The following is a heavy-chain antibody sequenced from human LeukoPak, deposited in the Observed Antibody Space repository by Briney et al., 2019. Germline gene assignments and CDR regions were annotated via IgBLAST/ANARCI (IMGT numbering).Heavy chain of an antibody. J-gene: IGHJ4*02. CDR3: ATFPRGVAASYFDY. CDR2: FDPEDGET. CDR1: GYTLTELS. D-gene: IGHD6-19*01. V-gene: IGHV1-24*01. Sequence: ASVKVSCKVSGYTLTELSMHWVRQTPGKGLELMGGFDPEDGETIYAQKFQGRVTMTEDTSTDTAYMELSSLRSEDTAVYYCATFPRGVAASYFDYWGQGTLVTVSS.